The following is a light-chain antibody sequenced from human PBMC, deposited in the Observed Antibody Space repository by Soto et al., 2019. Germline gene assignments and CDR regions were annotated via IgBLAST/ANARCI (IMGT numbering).Light chain of an antibody. CDR1: SSNVGKNF. CDR2: DNQ. CDR3: GTWDSSLSTGVN. V-gene: IGLV1-51*01. J-gene: IGLJ2*01. Sequence: QSVLTQPPSVSAAPGQKVSISCSGSSSNVGKNFVSWYQHVPGKAPKLLIYDNQKRPSGIPDRFSASKSGTLATLDITGLQTGDEADYYCGTWDSSLSTGVNFGGGTKVTV.